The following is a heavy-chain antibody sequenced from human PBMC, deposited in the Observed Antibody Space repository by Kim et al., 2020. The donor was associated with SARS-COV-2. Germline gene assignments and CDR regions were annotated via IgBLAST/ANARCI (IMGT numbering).Heavy chain of an antibody. CDR1: GFSFNDYA. CDR2: ISFDGSHE. J-gene: IGHJ4*02. D-gene: IGHD6-19*01. CDR3: AKDRAYRSGWYGNIDY. Sequence: GGSLRLSCVASGFSFNDYAIHWVRQAPGKGLEWVAVISFDGSHEYSTDSVKGRFTISRDNAKNTLYLQMNNLRAEDTAVYYCAKDRAYRSGWYGNIDYWGQGPLVTVSS. V-gene: IGHV3-30*18.